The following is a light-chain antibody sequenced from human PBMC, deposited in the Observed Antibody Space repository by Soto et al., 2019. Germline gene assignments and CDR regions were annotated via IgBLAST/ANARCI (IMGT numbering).Light chain of an antibody. V-gene: IGLV1-40*01. J-gene: IGLJ2*01. CDR2: GNS. CDR1: SSNIGAGYD. Sequence: QPVLTQPPSVSGAPGQRVTISCTGSSSNIGAGYDVHWYQQLPGTAPKLLIYGNSNRPSGVPDRFSGSKSGTSASLAITGLQAEDEADCYCQSYDSSLSALVFGGGTKVTVL. CDR3: QSYDSSLSALV.